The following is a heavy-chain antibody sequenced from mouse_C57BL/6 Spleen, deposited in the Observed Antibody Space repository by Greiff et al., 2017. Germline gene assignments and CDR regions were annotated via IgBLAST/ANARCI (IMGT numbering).Heavy chain of an antibody. CDR1: GFTFSDAW. D-gene: IGHD3-2*02. CDR2: IRNKANNHAT. V-gene: IGHV6-6*01. CDR3: TRTQLRLRFAY. Sequence: EVKLMESGGGLVQPGGSMRLSCAASGFTFSDAWMDWVRQSPEKGLEWVAEIRNKANNHATYYAESVKGRFTISRDDSKSSVYLQMNSLRAEDTGIYYCTRTQLRLRFAYWGQGTLVTVSA. J-gene: IGHJ3*01.